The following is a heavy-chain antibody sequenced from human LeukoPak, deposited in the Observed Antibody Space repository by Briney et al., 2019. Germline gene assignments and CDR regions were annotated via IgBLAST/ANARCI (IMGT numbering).Heavy chain of an antibody. D-gene: IGHD2-15*01. CDR2: ISYDGSNK. CDR3: ARGIVVVVAATSNWFDP. V-gene: IGHV3-30*03. J-gene: IGHJ5*02. CDR1: GFTFSSYW. Sequence: GGSLRLSCAASGFTFSSYWMSWVRQAPGKGLEWVAVISYDGSNKYYADSVKGRFTISRDNSKNTLYLQMNSLRAEDTAVYYCARGIVVVVAATSNWFDPWGQGTLVTVSS.